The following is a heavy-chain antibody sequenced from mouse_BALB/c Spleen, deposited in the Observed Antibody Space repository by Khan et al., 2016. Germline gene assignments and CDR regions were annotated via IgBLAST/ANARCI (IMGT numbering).Heavy chain of an antibody. Sequence: QVQLKESGPGLVQPSQSLSITCTVSGFSLTSYGVHWVRQSPGKGLEWLGVIWSGGSTDYNAAFISRLSISKDNSKSQIFFKMNSLQANDTAIYYWARIYYGLDYWGQGTTLTVSS. V-gene: IGHV2-2*02. J-gene: IGHJ2*01. CDR1: GFSLTSYG. D-gene: IGHD2-1*01. CDR3: ARIYYGLDY. CDR2: IWSGGST.